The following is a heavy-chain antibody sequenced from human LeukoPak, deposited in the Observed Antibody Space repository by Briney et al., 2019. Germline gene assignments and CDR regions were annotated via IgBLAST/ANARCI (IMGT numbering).Heavy chain of an antibody. CDR3: ARDYCGGDCYSWSYFDY. CDR1: GFTFDDYA. D-gene: IGHD2-21*02. CDR2: ISWNSGSI. V-gene: IGHV3-9*01. Sequence: GGSLRLSCAASGFTFDDYAMHWVRQAPGKGLEWVSGISWNSGSIGYADSVKGRFTISRDNAKNSLYLQMNSLRAEDTALYYCARDYCGGDCYSWSYFDYWGQGTLVTVSS. J-gene: IGHJ4*02.